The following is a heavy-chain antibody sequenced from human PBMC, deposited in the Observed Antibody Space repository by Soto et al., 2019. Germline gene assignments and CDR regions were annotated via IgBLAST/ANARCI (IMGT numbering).Heavy chain of an antibody. Sequence: QVQLQESGPGLVKSSETLSLTCTVSGGSFSPNYWAWIRQPPGKGLEWIGYIYYGGPTSYNPSLTSRVTITLETSKSQFSLRLTSVTASDTAVYYCARLGAYYQSLDPWGQGTVVTVSS. CDR3: ARLGAYYQSLDP. V-gene: IGHV4-59*08. CDR1: GGSFSPNY. J-gene: IGHJ5*02. D-gene: IGHD2-21*01. CDR2: IYYGGPT.